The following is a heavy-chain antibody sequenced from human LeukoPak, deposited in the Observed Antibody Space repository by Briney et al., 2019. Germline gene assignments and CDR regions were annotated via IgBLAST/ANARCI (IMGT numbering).Heavy chain of an antibody. CDR1: GGSISSGGYS. CDR3: ARGRHRTTALYFDY. Sequence: TLSLTCAASGGSISSGGYSWSWIRQPPGKGLEWIGYIYHSGSTYYNPSLKSRVTISVDRSKNQFSLKLSSVTAADTAVYYCARGRHRTTALYFDYWGQGTLVTVSS. V-gene: IGHV4-30-2*01. J-gene: IGHJ4*02. D-gene: IGHD4-11*01. CDR2: IYHSGST.